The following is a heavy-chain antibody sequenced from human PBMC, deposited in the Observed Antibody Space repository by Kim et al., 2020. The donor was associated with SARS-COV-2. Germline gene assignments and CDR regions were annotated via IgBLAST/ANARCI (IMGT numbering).Heavy chain of an antibody. J-gene: IGHJ6*02. Sequence: GGSLRLSCAASGFTFSSYSMNWVRQAPGKGLEWVSSISSSSSYIYYADSVKGRFTISRDNAKNSLYLQMNSLRAEDTAVYYCARGIRRGIQLWLQHYYYGMDVWGQGTTVTVSS. D-gene: IGHD5-18*01. CDR1: GFTFSSYS. CDR2: ISSSSSYI. CDR3: ARGIRRGIQLWLQHYYYGMDV. V-gene: IGHV3-21*01.